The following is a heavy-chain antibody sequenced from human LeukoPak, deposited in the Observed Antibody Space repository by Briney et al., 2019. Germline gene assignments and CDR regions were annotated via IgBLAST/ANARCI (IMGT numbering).Heavy chain of an antibody. CDR1: GFALTNYG. Sequence: GGSLRLSCAASGFALTNYGMNWVRQAPGKGLEWVSSIGSRDIYTFYADSVNGRFTISRDDAKNSLYLQMSSLRADDTAVYFCARDVVDIVQVPANWFDPWGQGTLVTVSS. D-gene: IGHD2-2*03. CDR2: IGSRDIYT. CDR3: ARDVVDIVQVPANWFDP. V-gene: IGHV3-21*01. J-gene: IGHJ5*02.